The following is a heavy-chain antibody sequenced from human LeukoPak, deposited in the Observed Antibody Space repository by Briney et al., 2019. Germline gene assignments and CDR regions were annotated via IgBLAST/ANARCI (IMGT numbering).Heavy chain of an antibody. J-gene: IGHJ4*02. D-gene: IGHD1-14*01. Sequence: QPGGSLRLSCAASGFTFSSYSMNWVRQAPGKGLEWVSYISSSSSTIYYADSVKGRFTISRDNAKNSLYLQMNSLRAEDTAVYYCARVPGFRDRFRDHWGQGTLVTVSS. CDR3: ARVPGFRDRFRDH. CDR1: GFTFSSYS. CDR2: ISSSSSTI. V-gene: IGHV3-48*01.